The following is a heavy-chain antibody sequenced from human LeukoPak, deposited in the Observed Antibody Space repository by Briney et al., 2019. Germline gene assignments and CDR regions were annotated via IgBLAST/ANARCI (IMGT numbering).Heavy chain of an antibody. V-gene: IGHV1-69-2*01. CDR1: GYTFTDYY. CDR2: VDPEDGET. J-gene: IGHJ3*02. Sequence: ASVKVSCKVSGYTFTDYYMHWVQQAPGKGLEWMGLVDPEDGETIYAEKFQGRVTITADTSIDTAYMELSSLRSEDTAVYYCATVRYFGTLPPGRITIFGVVTDAFDIWGQGTMVTVSS. CDR3: ATVRYFGTLPPGRITIFGVVTDAFDI. D-gene: IGHD3-3*01.